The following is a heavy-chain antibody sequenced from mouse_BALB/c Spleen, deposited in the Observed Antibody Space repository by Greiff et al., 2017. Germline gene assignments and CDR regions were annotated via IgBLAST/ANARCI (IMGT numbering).Heavy chain of an antibody. CDR3: ASTDYYAMDY. V-gene: IGHV14-3*02. CDR1: GFNIKDTY. D-gene: IGHD2-1*01. J-gene: IGHJ4*01. Sequence: VHVKQSGAELVKPGASVKLSCTASGFNIKDTYMHWVKQRPEQGLEWIGRIDPANGNTKYDPKFQGKATITADTSSNTAYLQLSSLTSEDTAVYYCASTDYYAMDYWGQGTSVTVSS. CDR2: IDPANGNT.